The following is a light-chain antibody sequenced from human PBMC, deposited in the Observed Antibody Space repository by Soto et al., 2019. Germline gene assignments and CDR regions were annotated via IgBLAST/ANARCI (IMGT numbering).Light chain of an antibody. J-gene: IGKJ5*01. CDR3: QQRSNWPGIT. Sequence: EIVLTQSPATLSLSPGEGATLSCRASQSVSSYLAWYQQKPGQAPRLLIYDASNRATGIPARFSGSGSGTDFTLTISSLEPEDFAVYYCQQRSNWPGITFGQGTRLEIK. CDR2: DAS. V-gene: IGKV3-11*01. CDR1: QSVSSY.